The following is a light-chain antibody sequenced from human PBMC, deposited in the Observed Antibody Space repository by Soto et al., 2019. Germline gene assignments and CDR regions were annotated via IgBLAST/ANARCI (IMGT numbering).Light chain of an antibody. V-gene: IGKV4-1*01. CDR1: QSVLSSSNNKNY. CDR3: QQHYSTPP. Sequence: DIVMTQSPDSLAVSLGERATINCKSSQSVLSSSNNKNYLTWYHQKPGQPPKLLVSWSSTRESGVPDRFSGSASGTDFTHTLSCLQAEDVPIYYCQQHYSTPPFGQGTRLEIK. J-gene: IGKJ5*01. CDR2: WSS.